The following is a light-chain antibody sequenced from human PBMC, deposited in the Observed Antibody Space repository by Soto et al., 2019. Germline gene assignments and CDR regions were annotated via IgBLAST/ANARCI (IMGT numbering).Light chain of an antibody. Sequence: QSALTQPASVSGSPGQSITISCTGTSSDVGAYSSVSWYQQHPDKAPKLIIYAINHRSSGVSARFSGSNSDTTASLTISGFHTEDDAAYYGSSSTSSSTYLFGTGTNVTVL. CDR1: SSDVGAYSS. J-gene: IGLJ1*01. CDR3: SSSTSSSTYL. CDR2: AIN. V-gene: IGLV2-14*03.